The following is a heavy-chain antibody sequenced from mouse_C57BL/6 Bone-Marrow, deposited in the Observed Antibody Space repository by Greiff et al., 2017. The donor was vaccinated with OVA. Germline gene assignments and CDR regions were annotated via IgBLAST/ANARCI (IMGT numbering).Heavy chain of an antibody. CDR3: ARRGYDGYWFAY. CDR1: GYTFTSYG. J-gene: IGHJ3*01. V-gene: IGHV1-81*01. CDR2: IYPRSGNT. Sequence: VQLQQSGAELARPGASVKLSCKASGYTFTSYGISWVKQRTGQGLEWIGEIYPRSGNTYYNEKFKGKATLTADKSSSTAYMELRSLTSEDSAVYFCARRGYDGYWFAYWGQGTLVTVSA. D-gene: IGHD2-3*01.